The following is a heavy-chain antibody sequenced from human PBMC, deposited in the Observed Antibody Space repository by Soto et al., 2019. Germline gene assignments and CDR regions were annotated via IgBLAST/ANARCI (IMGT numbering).Heavy chain of an antibody. CDR2: ISYSGST. V-gene: IGHV4-30-4*01. Sequence: TLSLTCTVSGGSISSGNYYWSWIRQPPGKGLEWIGFISYSGSTYYSTSLKSRVTISVDTSKSQFSLNLSFVTAADTSVYYCATMGTPATGLYFFDYWGQGSLVTVSS. J-gene: IGHJ4*02. CDR1: GGSISSGNYY. CDR3: ATMGTPATGLYFFDY. D-gene: IGHD2-15*01.